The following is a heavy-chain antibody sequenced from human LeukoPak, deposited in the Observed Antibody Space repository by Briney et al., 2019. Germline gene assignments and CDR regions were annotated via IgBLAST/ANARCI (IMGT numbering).Heavy chain of an antibody. CDR3: AKDPNGDYVGAFDS. D-gene: IGHD4-17*01. Sequence: GGSLRLSCAASGLTFRNYALTWVRQAPGRGLEWVSSITGGGVVTSYADSVKGRFTVYRDNSKNTLYLQMNSLRAGDTAVYYCAKDPNGDYVGAFDSWGQGTLVTVSS. V-gene: IGHV3-23*01. J-gene: IGHJ3*01. CDR1: GLTFRNYA. CDR2: ITGGGVVT.